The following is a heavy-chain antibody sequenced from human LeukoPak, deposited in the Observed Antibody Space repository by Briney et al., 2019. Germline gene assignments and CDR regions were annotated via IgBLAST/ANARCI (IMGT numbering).Heavy chain of an antibody. V-gene: IGHV3-73*01. CDR2: IRSRSNSYAT. CDR1: GFTFSGSP. CDR3: TRQERVGAPFDY. Sequence: GGSLRLSCAASGFTFSGSPMRWVRQASGKGLEWVGRIRSRSNSYATAYAASVKGRFTISRDDSKNTAYLQMNSLKTGDTAMYYCTRQERVGAPFDYWGQGILVTVSS. J-gene: IGHJ4*02. D-gene: IGHD1-26*01.